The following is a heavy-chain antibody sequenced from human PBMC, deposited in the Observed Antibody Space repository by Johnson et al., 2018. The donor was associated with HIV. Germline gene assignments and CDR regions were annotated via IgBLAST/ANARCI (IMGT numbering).Heavy chain of an antibody. CDR2: ISSSGGTI. J-gene: IGHJ3*02. CDR3: ARVTHIQLWANDAFDI. D-gene: IGHD5-18*01. Sequence: LVESGGDLVQPGGSLRLSCAASGFTFSNYAMTWVRQAPGKGLEWVSYISSSGGTIYYADPVKGRFSISRDNAKNSLYLQMNSLRAEDTAVYYCARVTHIQLWANDAFDIWGQGTMVTVSS. CDR1: GFTFSNYA. V-gene: IGHV3-48*04.